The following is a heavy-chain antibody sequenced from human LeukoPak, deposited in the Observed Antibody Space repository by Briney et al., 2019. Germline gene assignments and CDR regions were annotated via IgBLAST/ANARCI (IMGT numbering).Heavy chain of an antibody. J-gene: IGHJ6*02. D-gene: IGHD2/OR15-2a*01. CDR3: AKVGQYYGMDV. V-gene: IGHV3-21*06. CDR1: GFAFSSYT. CDR2: IRSSSSSV. Sequence: GGSLRLSCVASGFAFSSYTMNWVRQAPGKGLEWVSSIRSSSSSVYYADSMKGRFTISRDDAKNSLYLQMNNLRIEDTAVYYCAKVGQYYGMDVWGQGTTVTVSS.